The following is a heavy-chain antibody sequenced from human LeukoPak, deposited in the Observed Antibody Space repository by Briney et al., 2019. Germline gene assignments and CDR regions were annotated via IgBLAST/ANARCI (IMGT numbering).Heavy chain of an antibody. V-gene: IGHV6-1*01. CDR1: GDSVSSNSAA. CDR2: TYYRSKWYN. J-gene: IGHJ4*02. Sequence: SQTLSLTCAISGDSVSSNSAAWNWIRQSPSRDLEWLGRTYYRSKWYNDYAVSVKSRITNNPDTFKNQFSLQLNSVTPEDTAVYYCARDAVDSSGYYLYFFDYWGQGTLVTVSS. CDR3: ARDAVDSSGYYLYFFDY. D-gene: IGHD3-22*01.